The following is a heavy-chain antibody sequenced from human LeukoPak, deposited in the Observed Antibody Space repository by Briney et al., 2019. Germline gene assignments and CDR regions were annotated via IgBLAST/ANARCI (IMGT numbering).Heavy chain of an antibody. D-gene: IGHD1-26*01. CDR2: ISSRGTTI. J-gene: IGHJ4*02. CDR1: GFTFSTYW. V-gene: IGHV3-48*04. Sequence: AGGSLRLSCAASGFTFSTYWMHWVRQAPGKGLEWVSYISSRGTTIYYADSVKGRFTISRDNAKNSLYLQMNSLRAEDTAVYYCARDGSLAGGDYWGQGTLVTVSS. CDR3: ARDGSLAGGDY.